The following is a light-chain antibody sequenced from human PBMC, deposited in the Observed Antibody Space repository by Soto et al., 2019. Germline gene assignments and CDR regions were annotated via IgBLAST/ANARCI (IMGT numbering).Light chain of an antibody. Sequence: TQSPSSLSASVGDRVTVTCRASQSASSQYLSWYQQRPGQPARLLIYSVFIRANGIPARFSGSGSGSDFTLTISRLEPEDFAVYYCQDFASPQWTFGQGTKVDIK. V-gene: IGKV3-20*01. J-gene: IGKJ1*01. CDR3: QDFASPQWT. CDR2: SVF. CDR1: QSASSQY.